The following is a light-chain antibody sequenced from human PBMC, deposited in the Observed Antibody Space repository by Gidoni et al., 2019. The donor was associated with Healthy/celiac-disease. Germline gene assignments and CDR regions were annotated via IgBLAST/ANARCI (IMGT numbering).Light chain of an antibody. CDR3: SSYTSSSTRV. CDR1: SSAVGGYTY. J-gene: IGLJ3*02. V-gene: IGLV2-14*01. CDR2: DVS. Sequence: QSALPQPASVSGSPGQSITISCTGTSSAVGGYTYVSWYQQNPGKAPKLMIYDVSNRPSGVSNRFSGSKSGNTASLTISGLQAEDEADYYCSSYTSSSTRVFGGGTKLTVL.